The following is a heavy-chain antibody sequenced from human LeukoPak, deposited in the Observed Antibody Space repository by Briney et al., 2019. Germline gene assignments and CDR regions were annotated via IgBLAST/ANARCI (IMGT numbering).Heavy chain of an antibody. V-gene: IGHV4-59*08. CDR3: ARQIPTWGHYFDY. CDR1: GGSISSYY. Sequence: SETLSLTCTVSGGSISSYYWSWIRQPPGKGLEWIGYIYYSGSTNYNPSLKSRVTISVDTSKNQFSLKLSSVTAADTAVYYCARQIPTWGHYFDYWGQGTLVTVSS. J-gene: IGHJ4*02. D-gene: IGHD7-27*01. CDR2: IYYSGST.